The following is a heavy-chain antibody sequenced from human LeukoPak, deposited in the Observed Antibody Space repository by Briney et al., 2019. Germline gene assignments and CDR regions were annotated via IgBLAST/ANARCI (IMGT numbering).Heavy chain of an antibody. CDR3: ARGGRWEAEGDF. CDR2: INPSGGST. CDR1: GYSFSTYQ. J-gene: IGHJ4*02. V-gene: IGHV1-46*01. Sequence: ASVKVSCKASGYSFSTYQMHWVRQAPGQGVEWMGIINPSGGSTTYAQKVQGRVTMTRDMSTSTVYMELSSLRSDDTAVYYCARGGRWEAEGDFWGQGTLVTVSS. D-gene: IGHD1-26*01.